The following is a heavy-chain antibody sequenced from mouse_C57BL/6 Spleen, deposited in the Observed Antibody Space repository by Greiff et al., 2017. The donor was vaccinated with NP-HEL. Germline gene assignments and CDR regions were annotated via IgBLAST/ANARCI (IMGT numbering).Heavy chain of an antibody. CDR2: IDPSDSYT. Sequence: VQLQQPGAELVMPGASVKLSCKASGYTFTSYWMHWVKQRPGQGLEWIGEIDPSDSYTNYNQKFKGKSTLTVDKSSSTAYMQLSSLTSEDSAVYYVAREGYSKGFAYWGQGTLVTVSA. CDR1: GYTFTSYW. CDR3: AREGYSKGFAY. J-gene: IGHJ3*01. V-gene: IGHV1-69*01. D-gene: IGHD2-5*01.